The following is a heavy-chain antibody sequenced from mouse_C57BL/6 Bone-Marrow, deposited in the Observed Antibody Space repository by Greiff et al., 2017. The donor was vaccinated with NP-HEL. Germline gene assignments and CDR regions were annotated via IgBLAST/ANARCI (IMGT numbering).Heavy chain of an antibody. CDR2: IDPNSGGT. J-gene: IGHJ1*03. V-gene: IGHV1-72*01. D-gene: IGHD1-1*01. Sequence: QVQLQQPGAELVKPGASVKLSCKASGYTFTSYWMHWVKQRPGRGLEWIGRIDPNSGGTKYNEKFKSKATLTVDKPSSTAYMQLSSLTSEDSAVSYCARSAHYYYGSSYWYFDVWGTGTTVTVSS. CDR3: ARSAHYYYGSSYWYFDV. CDR1: GYTFTSYW.